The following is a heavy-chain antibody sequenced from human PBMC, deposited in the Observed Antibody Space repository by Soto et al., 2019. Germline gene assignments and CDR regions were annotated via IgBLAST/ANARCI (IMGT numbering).Heavy chain of an antibody. J-gene: IGHJ6*02. D-gene: IGHD4-4*01. Sequence: QVQLVESGGGVVQPGRSLRLSCAASGFTFSSYAMHWVRQAPGKGLEWVAVRSHDGSNKYYADSVKGRFTISRDNSKNTLYLQMNSLRAEDTAVYYGARDRPDGDHSNYYYYYGMDFWGQGTTVTVSS. CDR2: RSHDGSNK. V-gene: IGHV3-30-3*01. CDR3: ARDRPDGDHSNYYYYYGMDF. CDR1: GFTFSSYA.